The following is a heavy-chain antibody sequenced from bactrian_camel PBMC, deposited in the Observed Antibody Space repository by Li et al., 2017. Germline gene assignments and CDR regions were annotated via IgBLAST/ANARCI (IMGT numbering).Heavy chain of an antibody. D-gene: IGHD6*01. Sequence: HVQLVESGGGSVQAGGSLRLSCAASGYTYSSSCLGWFRQAPGKEREGVACIRSDGSTSVAGSVEGRFTISKDNAKNTLYLQMNSLKPEDTAMYYCRLGVAYGGRCLDPRWAWSVWGQGTQVTVS. V-gene: IGHV3S68*01. CDR2: IRSDGST. CDR3: RLGVAYGGRCLDPRWAWSV. J-gene: IGHJ4*01. CDR1: GYTYSSSC.